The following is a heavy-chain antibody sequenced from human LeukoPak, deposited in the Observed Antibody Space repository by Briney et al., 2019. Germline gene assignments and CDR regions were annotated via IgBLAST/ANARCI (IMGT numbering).Heavy chain of an antibody. CDR1: GYSFSTYW. Sequence: GESLKTSCKASGYSFSTYWIAWVRQKPGKGLEWMGIISPGDSNTRYSPSFQGQVTISVDTSISTAYLQWNSLKASDTAIYYCARRSHYASDYWGQGALVTVSS. CDR3: ARRSHYASDY. CDR2: ISPGDSNT. D-gene: IGHD4-11*01. V-gene: IGHV5-51*01. J-gene: IGHJ4*02.